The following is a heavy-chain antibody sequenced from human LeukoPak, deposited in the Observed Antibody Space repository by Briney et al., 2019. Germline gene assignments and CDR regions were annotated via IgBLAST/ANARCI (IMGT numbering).Heavy chain of an antibody. CDR1: GFTFSSYN. CDR2: ISSSSSYI. V-gene: IGHV3-21*01. D-gene: IGHD3-10*01. CDR3: ARNFGSGSPNYYTYYGLDV. Sequence: GGSLRLSCAASGFTFSSYNMNWVRQAPGKGLEWVSSISSSSSYIYYADSVRGRFTISRDNAKNSLYLQMNSLRAEDTAVYYCARNFGSGSPNYYTYYGLDVWGQGTTVTVSS. J-gene: IGHJ6*02.